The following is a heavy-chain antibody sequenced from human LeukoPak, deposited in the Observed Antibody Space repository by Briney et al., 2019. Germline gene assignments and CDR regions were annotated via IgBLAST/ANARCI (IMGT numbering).Heavy chain of an antibody. CDR2: IDAGNGKT. J-gene: IGHJ6*01. CDR3: ARAYCSGGSCYAVDV. CDR1: QYTFTDYA. V-gene: IGHV1-3*01. D-gene: IGHD2-15*01. Sequence: ASVKVSCKASQYTFTDYAVHWVRQAPGQRLEXXXXIDAGNGKTKXXXXFXXXXTIIRDTSATTAYMELSSLTSEDTAVYYCARAYCSGGSCYAVDVWGQGTTVTVSS.